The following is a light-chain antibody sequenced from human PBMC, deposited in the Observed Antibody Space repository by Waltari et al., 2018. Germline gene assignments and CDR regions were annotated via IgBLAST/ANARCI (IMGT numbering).Light chain of an antibody. CDR2: DAS. CDR1: QSVSSC. V-gene: IGKV3-11*01. Sequence: EIVLTQSPATLSLSPGERATLSCRASQSVSSCLAWYQQKPGQAPRLLIYDASNRATGIPARFRGSGSGTDFTLTISSLEPEDFAVYYCQQRSSWPPTFGGGTKVEIK. J-gene: IGKJ4*01. CDR3: QQRSSWPPT.